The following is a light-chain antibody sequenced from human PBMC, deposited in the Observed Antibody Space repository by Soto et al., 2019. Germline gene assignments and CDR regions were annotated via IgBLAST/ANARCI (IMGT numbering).Light chain of an antibody. J-gene: IGKJ1*01. CDR3: QQYNNWAT. Sequence: EMVMTQSPATLSVSPGERPTLSCRASQSVSSNLAWYQQRPGQAPRLLIFGASTRATGIPARFSGSGSGTECTLTISSLQSEDFAVYYCQQYNNWATFGQGTKVEIK. CDR2: GAS. V-gene: IGKV3-15*01. CDR1: QSVSSN.